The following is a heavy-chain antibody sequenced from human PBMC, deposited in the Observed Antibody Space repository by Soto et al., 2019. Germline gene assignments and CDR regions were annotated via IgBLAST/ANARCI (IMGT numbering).Heavy chain of an antibody. D-gene: IGHD3-3*01. CDR3: TRGHDFWSGYDAFRPPYNMDV. V-gene: IGHV3-49*04. CDR1: GFTFGDYA. J-gene: IGHJ6*04. CDR2: IRSKAYGGTT. Sequence: GGSLRLSCTASGFTFGDYAMSWVRQAPGKGLEWVGFIRSKAYGGTTEYAASVKGRFTISRDDSKSIAYLQMNSLKTEDTAVYYCTRGHDFWSGYDAFRPPYNMDVWGKGTTGTVSS.